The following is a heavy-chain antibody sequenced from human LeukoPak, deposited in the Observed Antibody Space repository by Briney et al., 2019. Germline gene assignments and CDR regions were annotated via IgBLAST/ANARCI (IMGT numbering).Heavy chain of an antibody. D-gene: IGHD2-2*01. CDR2: IKQDGSEK. Sequence: GGSRRLSCAASGFTFSSYWMSWVRQAPGKGLEWVANIKQDGSEKYYVDSVKGRFTISRDNAKNSLYLQMNSLRAEDTAVYYCARDRPRYCSSTSCYDYYYYGMDVWGQGTTVTVSS. CDR1: GFTFSSYW. V-gene: IGHV3-7*03. CDR3: ARDRPRYCSSTSCYDYYYYGMDV. J-gene: IGHJ6*02.